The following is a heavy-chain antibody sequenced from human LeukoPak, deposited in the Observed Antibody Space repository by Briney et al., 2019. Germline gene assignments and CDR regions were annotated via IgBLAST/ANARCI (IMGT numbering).Heavy chain of an antibody. V-gene: IGHV3-21*04. CDR2: ISSGSSYI. CDR1: GFTFNSYS. Sequence: GGSLRLSCAASGFTFNSYSMNWVRQAPGKGLEWVSSISSGSSYIYYADSVKGRFTISRDNSKNSLYLQMNSLRTEDTALYYCAKDGPRGYFDYWGQGTLVTVSS. D-gene: IGHD3-10*01. J-gene: IGHJ4*02. CDR3: AKDGPRGYFDY.